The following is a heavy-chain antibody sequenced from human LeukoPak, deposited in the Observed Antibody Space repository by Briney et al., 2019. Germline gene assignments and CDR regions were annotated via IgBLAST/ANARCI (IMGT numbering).Heavy chain of an antibody. CDR2: IYTSGST. V-gene: IGHV4-4*07. D-gene: IGHD2-2*01. CDR3: ARGPPEDCSSTSCYGDAFDI. CDR1: GGSISSYY. Sequence: PSETLSLTCTVSGGSISSYYWSWIRQPAGKGLEWIGRIYTSGSTNYNPSLKSRVTMSVDTSKNQFSLKLSSVTAADTAVYYCARGPPEDCSSTSCYGDAFDIWGQGTMVTVSS. J-gene: IGHJ3*02.